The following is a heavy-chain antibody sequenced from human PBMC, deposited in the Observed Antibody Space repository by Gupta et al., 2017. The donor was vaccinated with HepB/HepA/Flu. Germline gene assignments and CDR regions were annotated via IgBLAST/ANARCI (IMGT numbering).Heavy chain of an antibody. CDR1: GVSISSSDW. CDR3: AREYSGSYRHFDY. V-gene: IGHV4-4*02. D-gene: IGHD1-26*01. CDR2: IHHSEGT. J-gene: IGHJ4*02. Sequence: QVQLQESGPGLVKPSGTLSLTCAVSGVSISSSDWWRWVRQPPGKGLEWIGEIHHSEGTNYNPSLRSRVTISIDKSKSQFSLIVTSVTAADTAVYYCAREYSGSYRHFDYWGQGTLVTVSS.